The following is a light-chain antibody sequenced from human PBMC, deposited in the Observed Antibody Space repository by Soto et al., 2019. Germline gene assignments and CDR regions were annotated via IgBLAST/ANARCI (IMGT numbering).Light chain of an antibody. V-gene: IGLV1-51*01. CDR1: SSNIGNNY. Sequence: QSVLTQPPSVSAAPGQKVTISCSGSSSNIGNNYVSWYQQFPGTAPKLLIYDNNKRPSGIPDRFSGSKSGTSATLGITGLQTGDEADYYSGAWDSSLSAGVFGGGTKLTVL. J-gene: IGLJ2*01. CDR3: GAWDSSLSAGV. CDR2: DNN.